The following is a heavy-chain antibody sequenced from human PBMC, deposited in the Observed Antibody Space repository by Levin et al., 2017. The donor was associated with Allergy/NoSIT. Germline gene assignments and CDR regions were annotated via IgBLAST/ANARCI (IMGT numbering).Heavy chain of an antibody. CDR3: AKPPGIQLWSRGYYYYYGMDV. V-gene: IGHV3-23*01. CDR2: ISGSGGST. Sequence: GESLKISCAASGFTFSSYAMSWVRQAPGKGLEWVSAISGSGGSTYYADSVKGRFTISRDNSKNTLYLQMNSLRAEDTAVYYCAKPPGIQLWSRGYYYYYGMDVWGQGTTVTVSS. J-gene: IGHJ6*02. CDR1: GFTFSSYA. D-gene: IGHD5-18*01.